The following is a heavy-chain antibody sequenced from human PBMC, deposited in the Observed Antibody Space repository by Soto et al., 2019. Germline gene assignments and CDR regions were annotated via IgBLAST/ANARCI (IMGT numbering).Heavy chain of an antibody. D-gene: IGHD3-9*01. Sequence: SETLSLTCNVSGDSISSGRYYWSWIRQHPEKGLEWIGYIYYSGTAQYSPSFKSRITMSVDTSKSQFSLKMTSLTAADTAIYYCARGFSTDFDWFPNKWFDPWGQGTLGTVSS. CDR1: GDSISSGRYY. CDR2: IYYSGTA. CDR3: ARGFSTDFDWFPNKWFDP. J-gene: IGHJ5*02. V-gene: IGHV4-31*03.